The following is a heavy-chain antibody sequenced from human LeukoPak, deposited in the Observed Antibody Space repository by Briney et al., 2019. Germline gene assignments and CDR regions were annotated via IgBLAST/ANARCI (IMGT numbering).Heavy chain of an antibody. CDR1: GGSISSYY. CDR2: ISYSGSA. D-gene: IGHD6-19*01. J-gene: IGHJ4*02. Sequence: SETRSLTCTVSGGSISSYYWSWIRQPPGKVLEWIGYISYSGSAKYNPSLKSRVTISVVTSKNQFSLRLSSVTAADTAVYYCARDRSGGWQDFDYWGQGTLVTVSS. CDR3: ARDRSGGWQDFDY. V-gene: IGHV4-59*01.